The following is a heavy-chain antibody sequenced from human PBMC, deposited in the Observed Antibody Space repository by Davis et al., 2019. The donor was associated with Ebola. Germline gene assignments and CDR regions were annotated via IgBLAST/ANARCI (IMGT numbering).Heavy chain of an antibody. D-gene: IGHD3-9*01. V-gene: IGHV4-39*07. Sequence: SETLSLTCTVSGGSISSSSYYWGWIRQPPGKGLEWIGSIYYSGSTYYNPSLKSRVTISVDTSKNQFSLKLSSVTAADTAVYYCARGILTGYYFDYWGQGTLVTVSS. CDR3: ARGILTGYYFDY. CDR2: IYYSGST. CDR1: GGSISSSSYY. J-gene: IGHJ4*02.